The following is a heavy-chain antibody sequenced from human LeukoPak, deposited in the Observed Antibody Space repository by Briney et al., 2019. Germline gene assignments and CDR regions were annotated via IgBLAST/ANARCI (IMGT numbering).Heavy chain of an antibody. V-gene: IGHV3-23*01. D-gene: IGHD2/OR15-2a*01. CDR3: ATTGPYYFEYYFDY. CDR1: GFTFSSYA. Sequence: PGGFLRLSCAASGFTFSSYAMSWVRQAPGKGLEWVSAISGSGGSTYYADSVKGRFTISRDNSKNTLYLQMNSLRAEDTAVYYCATTGPYYFEYYFDYWGQGTLVTVSS. CDR2: ISGSGGST. J-gene: IGHJ4*02.